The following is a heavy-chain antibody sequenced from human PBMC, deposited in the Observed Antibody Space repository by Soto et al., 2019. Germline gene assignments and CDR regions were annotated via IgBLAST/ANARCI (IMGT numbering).Heavy chain of an antibody. CDR2: IYYSGST. CDR3: AREGHGGHGMDV. Sequence: QVQLQVSGPGLVKPSETLSLTCTVSGGSISSYYWSWIRQPPGKGLEWIGYIYYSGSTNYNPSLKSRVTISVDTSKNQFSLKLSSVTAADTAVYYCAREGHGGHGMDVWGQGTTVTVSS. V-gene: IGHV4-59*01. D-gene: IGHD2-15*01. J-gene: IGHJ6*02. CDR1: GGSISSYY.